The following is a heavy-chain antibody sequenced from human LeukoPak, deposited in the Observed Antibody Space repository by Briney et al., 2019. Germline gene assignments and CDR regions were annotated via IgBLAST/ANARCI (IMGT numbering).Heavy chain of an antibody. D-gene: IGHD3-9*01. CDR2: IRYDGSNK. CDR3: AKGALRYFDWFYYYYYMDV. Sequence: GGSLRLSCAASGFTFSSYGMNWVRQAPGRGLEWVAFIRYDGSNKYYADSVKGRFTISRDNSKNTLYLQMNSLRAEDTAVYYCAKGALRYFDWFYYYYYMDVWGKGTTVTISS. J-gene: IGHJ6*03. CDR1: GFTFSSYG. V-gene: IGHV3-30*02.